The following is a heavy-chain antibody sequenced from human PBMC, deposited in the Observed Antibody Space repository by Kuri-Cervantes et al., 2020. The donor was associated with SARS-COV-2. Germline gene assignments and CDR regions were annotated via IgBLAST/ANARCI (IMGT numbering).Heavy chain of an antibody. J-gene: IGHJ5*02. D-gene: IGHD4-11*01. CDR3: ARKRISRTVTTGGNWFDP. Sequence: SVKVSCKASGYTFTGYYMHWVRQAPGQGLEWMGGIIPIFGTANYAQKFQGRVTITADESTSTAYMELSSLRSEDTAVYYCARKRISRTVTTGGNWFDPWGQGTLVTVSS. CDR1: GYTFTGYY. V-gene: IGHV1-69*13. CDR2: IIPIFGTA.